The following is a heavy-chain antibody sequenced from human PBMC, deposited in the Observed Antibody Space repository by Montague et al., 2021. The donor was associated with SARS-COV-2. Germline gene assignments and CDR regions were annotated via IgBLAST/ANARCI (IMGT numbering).Heavy chain of an antibody. Sequence: CAVYGGSLSGYYWSWIRQPPEKGLEWIGEINHSANTKYNPSLKSPVTISIDTSKNQFSLKMTSVTAADTATYYCASGIYPSGSYYNRYYYGLNIWGPGTTVIVSS. J-gene: IGHJ6*02. D-gene: IGHD3-10*01. CDR2: INHSANT. CDR1: GGSLSGYY. CDR3: ASGIYPSGSYYNRYYYGLNI. V-gene: IGHV4-34*01.